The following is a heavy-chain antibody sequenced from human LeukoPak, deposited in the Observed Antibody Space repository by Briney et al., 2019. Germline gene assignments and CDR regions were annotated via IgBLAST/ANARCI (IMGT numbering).Heavy chain of an antibody. J-gene: IGHJ4*02. CDR1: GGSITSSSYY. V-gene: IGHV4-61*02. CDR3: ARDQYYYDSSGYSPFDY. D-gene: IGHD3-22*01. Sequence: SETLSLTCTVSGGSITSSSYYWSWIRQPAGKGLEWIGRIYTSGSTNCNPSLKSRVTMSVDTSKNQFSLKLRSVTAADTAVYYCARDQYYYDSSGYSPFDYWGQGTLVTVSS. CDR2: IYTSGST.